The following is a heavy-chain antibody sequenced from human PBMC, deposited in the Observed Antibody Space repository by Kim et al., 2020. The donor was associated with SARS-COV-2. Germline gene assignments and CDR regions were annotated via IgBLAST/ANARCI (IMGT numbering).Heavy chain of an antibody. CDR1: GFTFSSYS. J-gene: IGHJ3*02. V-gene: IGHV3-21*01. Sequence: GGSLRLSCVASGFTFSSYSMNWVRQAPGKGLEWVSSISSSSSYIYYADSVKGRFTISRDNAKNSLYLQMNSLRAEDTAVYYCARVAHYYDSSGFLDIWGQGTMVTVSS. CDR2: ISSSSSYI. D-gene: IGHD3-22*01. CDR3: ARVAHYYDSSGFLDI.